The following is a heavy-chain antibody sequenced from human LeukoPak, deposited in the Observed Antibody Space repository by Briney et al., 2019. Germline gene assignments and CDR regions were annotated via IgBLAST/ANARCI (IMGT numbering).Heavy chain of an antibody. CDR3: AGSFSAGDY. Sequence: PGGSLRLSCAASGFTFSSYWMSWVRQAPGKGLEWVANIKSDGTEKYYVDSVKGRLTMSRDNAKNSLYLQMNSLRVEDTAVYYCAGSFSAGDYWGQGTLVTVSS. CDR2: IKSDGTEK. J-gene: IGHJ4*02. V-gene: IGHV3-7*01. D-gene: IGHD6-13*01. CDR1: GFTFSSYW.